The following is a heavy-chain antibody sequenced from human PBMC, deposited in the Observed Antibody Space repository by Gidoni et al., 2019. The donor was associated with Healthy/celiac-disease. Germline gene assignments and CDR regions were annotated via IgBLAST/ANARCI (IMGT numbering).Heavy chain of an antibody. CDR1: GGSISSSSYY. J-gene: IGHJ3*02. V-gene: IGHV4-39*01. CDR2: TYYSGST. CDR3: ARQLGRWGAFDI. Sequence: QLQLQESGPGLVKPSETLSLTCTVSGGSISSSSYYWGWIRQPPGKGLEWIGSTYYSGSTYYNPSLKSRVTISVDTSKNQFSLKLSSVTAADTAVYYCARQLGRWGAFDIWGQGTMVTVSS. D-gene: IGHD3-16*01.